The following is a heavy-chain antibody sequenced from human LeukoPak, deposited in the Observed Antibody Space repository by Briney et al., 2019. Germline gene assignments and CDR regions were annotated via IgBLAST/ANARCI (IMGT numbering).Heavy chain of an antibody. CDR2: ISAYNGNT. CDR3: ARNYYDGSGDIYYYYMDV. J-gene: IGHJ6*03. CDR1: GYTFTSYG. Sequence: GASVKVSCKASGYTFTSYGISWVRQAPGQGLEWMGWISAYNGNTNYAQKLQGRVTMTTDTSTSTAYMELRSLRSDDTAVYYCARNYYDGSGDIYYYYMDVWGKGTTVTVSS. D-gene: IGHD3-22*01. V-gene: IGHV1-18*01.